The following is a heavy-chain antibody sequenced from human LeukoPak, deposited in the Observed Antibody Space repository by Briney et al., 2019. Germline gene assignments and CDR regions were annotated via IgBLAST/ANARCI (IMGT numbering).Heavy chain of an antibody. D-gene: IGHD4-23*01. CDR3: VGEDYGGYRFDY. J-gene: IGHJ4*02. CDR1: GGSISSGTYY. Sequence: SETLSLTCTVSGGSISSGTYYWSWIRQPAGKGLEWLGYIYYSGSTIYNPSLESRLTISLDTSKNQSSLRLGSVTAADTAVYYCVGEDYGGYRFDYWGQGTLVTVSS. CDR2: IYYSGST. V-gene: IGHV4-61*10.